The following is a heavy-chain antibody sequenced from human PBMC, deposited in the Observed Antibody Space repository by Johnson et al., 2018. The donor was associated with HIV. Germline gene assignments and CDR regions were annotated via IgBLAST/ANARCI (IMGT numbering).Heavy chain of an antibody. Sequence: VQLVESGGGLVLPGGSLRLSCVGSGFTFSSYWMSWVRQAPGKGLEWVATIKQDGSERYHVDSVKGRFTISRDNAKKSLYLQMNSLRVEDTALYYCAREGLWWGAFDIWGQGTMVTVSS. CDR2: IKQDGSER. CDR1: GFTFSSYW. V-gene: IGHV3-7*03. CDR3: AREGLWWGAFDI. D-gene: IGHD2-21*01. J-gene: IGHJ3*02.